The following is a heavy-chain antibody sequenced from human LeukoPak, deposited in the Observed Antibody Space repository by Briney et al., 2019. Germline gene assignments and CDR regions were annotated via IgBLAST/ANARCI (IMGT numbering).Heavy chain of an antibody. CDR2: IYYSGST. CDR1: GGSVSSGSYY. V-gene: IGHV4-61*01. D-gene: IGHD3-16*01. Sequence: SETLSLTCTVSGGSVSSGSYYWSWIRQPPGKGLEWIGYIYYSGSTNYNPSLKSRVTISVDTSKNQFSLKLSSVTAADTAVYYCAREGGKHYYYYGMDVWGQGTTVTVSS. CDR3: AREGGKHYYYYGMDV. J-gene: IGHJ6*02.